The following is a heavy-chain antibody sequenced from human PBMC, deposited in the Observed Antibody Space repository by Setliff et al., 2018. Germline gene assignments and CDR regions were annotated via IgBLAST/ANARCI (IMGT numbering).Heavy chain of an antibody. CDR2: IYAGNSQI. V-gene: IGHV5-51*01. Sequence: PGESLKISCKDSGYTFSLSWIGWVRQMPGKGLDWMGIIYAGNSQIKYGPSFQGQFTISVDKSINTAYLQWRSLEASDTAMYYCARGDDSGGITLDYWGQGTLVTVSS. D-gene: IGHD2-21*01. J-gene: IGHJ4*02. CDR1: GYTFSLSW. CDR3: ARGDDSGGITLDY.